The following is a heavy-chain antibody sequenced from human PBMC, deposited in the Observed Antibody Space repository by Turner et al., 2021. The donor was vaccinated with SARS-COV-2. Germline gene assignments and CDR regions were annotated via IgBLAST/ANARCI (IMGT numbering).Heavy chain of an antibody. CDR3: AKGESQYFDY. CDR1: GFTFSSYG. Sequence: QVQLVESGGGVVQTGRSLRLSCAASGFTFSSYGMHWVRQAPGKGLEWVAVISYDGSNKYYADSVKGRFTISRDNSKNTLYLQMNSLRAEDTAVYYCAKGESQYFDYWGRGTLVTVSS. CDR2: ISYDGSNK. V-gene: IGHV3-30*18. J-gene: IGHJ4*02.